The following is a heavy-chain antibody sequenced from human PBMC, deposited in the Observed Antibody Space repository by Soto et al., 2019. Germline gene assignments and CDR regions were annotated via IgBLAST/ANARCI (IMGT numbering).Heavy chain of an antibody. D-gene: IGHD2-2*01. CDR2: ISGSGGST. CDR3: AKDHTGTSSPPGDGMDV. CDR1: GFTFSSYA. Sequence: GGSLRLSCAASGFTFSSYAMSWVRQAPGKGLEWVSAISGSGGSTYYADSVKGRFTISRDNSKNTLYLQMNSLRAEDTAVYYCAKDHTGTSSPPGDGMDVWGQGTTVTVSS. V-gene: IGHV3-23*01. J-gene: IGHJ6*02.